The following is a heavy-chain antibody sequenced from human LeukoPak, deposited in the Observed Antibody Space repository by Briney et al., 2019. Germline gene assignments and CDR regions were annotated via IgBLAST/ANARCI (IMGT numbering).Heavy chain of an antibody. Sequence: PSETLSLTCTVSGGSISSSSYYWGWIRQPPGKGLEWIGSIYYSGSTYYNPSLKSRVTISVDTSKNQFSLKLSSVTAEDTALYYCAREGDSGSYYDWGQGTLVTVSS. CDR2: IYYSGST. CDR3: AREGDSGSYYD. V-gene: IGHV4-39*07. D-gene: IGHD1-26*01. J-gene: IGHJ4*02. CDR1: GGSISSSSYY.